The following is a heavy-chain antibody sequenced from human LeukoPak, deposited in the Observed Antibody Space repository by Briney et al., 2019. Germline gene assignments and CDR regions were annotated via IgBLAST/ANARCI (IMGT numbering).Heavy chain of an antibody. CDR1: GGSVTSTNW. V-gene: IGHV4-4*02. CDR2: VHLDGRT. Sequence: GPLSLTCDVSGGSVTSTNWWTWFRQPPGKGLEWIGEVHLDGRTNYNPSLKSRLVMSADLPETHISLKLTSVTAADTAVYYCAREGGFYRPLDYSGQGTLVTLPS. D-gene: IGHD6-25*01. CDR3: AREGGFYRPLDY. J-gene: IGHJ4*02.